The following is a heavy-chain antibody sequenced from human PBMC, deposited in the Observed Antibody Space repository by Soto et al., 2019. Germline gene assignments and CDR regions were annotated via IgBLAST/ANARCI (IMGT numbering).Heavy chain of an antibody. D-gene: IGHD6-6*01. CDR3: AKKKSISLLIGMDV. Sequence: GGSLRLSCAASGFTFISYAMNCVRAAPGKGLEWVSAISCSGGSTYYADSLKGRFTISRDNSKNTLYLQMNSLRAEDTAVYYCAKKKSISLLIGMDVWGQGTTVTVSS. CDR1: GFTFISYA. CDR2: ISCSGGST. V-gene: IGHV3-23*01. J-gene: IGHJ6*02.